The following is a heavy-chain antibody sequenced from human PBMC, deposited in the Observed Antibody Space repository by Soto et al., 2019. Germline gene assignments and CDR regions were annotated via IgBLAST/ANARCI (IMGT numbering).Heavy chain of an antibody. CDR1: GFTFSNHA. D-gene: IGHD6-13*01. V-gene: IGHV3-33*01. Sequence: QVQLVESGGGVVQPGRSLRPSCAVSGFTFSNHAMHWVRQAPGKGLEWVAQIWFDGSNKYSADPVKGRFTISRDNSKNTLYLQMNSLRADDTGVYYCARDGQHLTPYSMDVWGQGTTVTVSS. CDR2: IWFDGSNK. CDR3: ARDGQHLTPYSMDV. J-gene: IGHJ6*02.